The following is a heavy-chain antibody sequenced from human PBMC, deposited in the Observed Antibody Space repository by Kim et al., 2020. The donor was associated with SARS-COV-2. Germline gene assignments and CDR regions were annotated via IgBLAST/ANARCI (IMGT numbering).Heavy chain of an antibody. Sequence: YYADSVKGRFTISRDNSKNTVYLLMDSLRAEDTAVYYCASFEYSTSSGRGYWGQGTLVTVS. CDR3: ASFEYSTSSGRGY. J-gene: IGHJ4*02. V-gene: IGHV3-33*01. D-gene: IGHD6-6*01.